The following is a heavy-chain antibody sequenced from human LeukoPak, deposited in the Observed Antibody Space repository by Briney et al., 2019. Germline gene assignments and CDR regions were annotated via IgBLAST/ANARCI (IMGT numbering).Heavy chain of an antibody. CDR2: IIPILGIA. Sequence: SVKVSCKASGGTFSSYAISWVRQAPGQGLEWMGRIIPILGIANYAQKFQGRVTITADKSTSTTYMELSSLRSEDTAVYYCARLHYYDSSGYYQSPWGQGTLVTVSS. D-gene: IGHD3-22*01. CDR3: ARLHYYDSSGYYQSP. CDR1: GGTFSSYA. J-gene: IGHJ5*02. V-gene: IGHV1-69*04.